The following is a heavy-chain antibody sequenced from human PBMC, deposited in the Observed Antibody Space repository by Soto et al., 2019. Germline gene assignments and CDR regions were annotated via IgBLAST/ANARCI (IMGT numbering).Heavy chain of an antibody. V-gene: IGHV3-30-3*01. Sequence: QVQLVESGGGVVQPGRSLRLSCAASGFTFSSYAMHWVRQAPGKGLEWVAVISYDGSSKYYADFVKGRFTISRDNSKSTLYLQMNSLRVEDAALHYCARSQTTVTTSDYWGQGTLVTVSS. D-gene: IGHD4-4*01. CDR2: ISYDGSSK. J-gene: IGHJ4*02. CDR3: ARSQTTVTTSDY. CDR1: GFTFSSYA.